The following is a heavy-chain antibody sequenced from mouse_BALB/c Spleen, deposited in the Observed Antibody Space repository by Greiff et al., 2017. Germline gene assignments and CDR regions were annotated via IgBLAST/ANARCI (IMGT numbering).Heavy chain of an antibody. D-gene: IGHD3-3*01. CDR1: GYSITSGYY. V-gene: IGHV3-6*02. CDR2: ISYDGSN. J-gene: IGHJ4*01. Sequence: EVQVVESGPGLVKPSQSLSLTCSVTGYSITSGYYWNWIRQFPGNKLEWMGYISYDGSNNYNPSLKNRISITRDTSKNQFFLKLNSVTTEDTATYYCARRLGAMDYWGQGTSVTVSS. CDR3: ARRLGAMDY.